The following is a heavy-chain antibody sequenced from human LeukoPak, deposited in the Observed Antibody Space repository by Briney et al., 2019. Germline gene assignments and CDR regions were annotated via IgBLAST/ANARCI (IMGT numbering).Heavy chain of an antibody. CDR1: GFDFSSYA. Sequence: GGSLRLSCAASGFDFSSYAMHWVRQAPGKGLEWVAVISYDGSNKYYADSVKGRFTISRDNSKNTLYLQMNSLRAEDTAVYYCARDWGLLLERLGYFDYWGQGTLVTVSS. D-gene: IGHD3-3*01. CDR2: ISYDGSNK. CDR3: ARDWGLLLERLGYFDY. J-gene: IGHJ4*02. V-gene: IGHV3-30-3*01.